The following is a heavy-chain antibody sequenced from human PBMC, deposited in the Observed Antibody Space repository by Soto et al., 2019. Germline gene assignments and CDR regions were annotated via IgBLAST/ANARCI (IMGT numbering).Heavy chain of an antibody. J-gene: IGHJ4*02. CDR2: ISSSSSYI. CDR3: ARDRGGAAARPFDY. Sequence: GGSLRLSCAASGFTFSSYSMNWVRQAPGKGLEWVSSISSSSSYIYYADSVKGRFTISRDNAKNSLYLQMNSLRAEDTAVYYCARDRGGAAARPFDYWGQGTLVTVSS. D-gene: IGHD6-6*01. V-gene: IGHV3-21*01. CDR1: GFTFSSYS.